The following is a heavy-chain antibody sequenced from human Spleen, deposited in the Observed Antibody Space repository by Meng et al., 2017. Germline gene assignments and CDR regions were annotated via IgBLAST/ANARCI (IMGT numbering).Heavy chain of an antibody. CDR3: TIYIRGHI. J-gene: IGHJ3*02. CDR2: IGTKPKSYAA. D-gene: IGHD6-19*01. Sequence: GESLKISCAVSGVSFSDSDIHWVRQASGKGLEWVGRIGTKPKSYAAAYAASVRDRFTISRDDSKNTAYLQMNSLKTEDSAFYYCTIYIRGHIWGQGTMVTVSS. CDR1: GVSFSDSD. V-gene: IGHV3-73*01.